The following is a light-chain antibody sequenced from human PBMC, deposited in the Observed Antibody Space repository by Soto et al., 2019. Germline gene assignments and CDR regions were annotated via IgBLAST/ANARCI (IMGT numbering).Light chain of an antibody. Sequence: DIQLTQSPSFLSASVGDRVTITCRASQGISSYLAWYQQKPGKAPKLLIYAASTVQSGVPSRFSGSGSGTEFTLTLSSLQLEDFATYYCQQLNSYPPTLGGGTKVEIK. CDR1: QGISSY. V-gene: IGKV1-9*01. CDR3: QQLNSYPPT. CDR2: AAS. J-gene: IGKJ4*01.